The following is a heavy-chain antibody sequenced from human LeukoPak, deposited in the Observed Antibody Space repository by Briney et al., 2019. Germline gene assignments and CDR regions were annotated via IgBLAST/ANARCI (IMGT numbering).Heavy chain of an antibody. CDR2: ISSSSSTI. CDR1: GFTFSSYS. V-gene: IGHV3-48*01. J-gene: IGHJ3*02. D-gene: IGHD5-12*01. Sequence: GGSLRLSCAASGFTFSSYSMNWVRQAPGKGLEWVSYISSSSSTIYYADSVKGRFTISRDNAKNSLYLQMNSLRAGDTAVYYCAGGHIVATISDAFDIWGQGTIVTVSS. CDR3: AGGHIVATISDAFDI.